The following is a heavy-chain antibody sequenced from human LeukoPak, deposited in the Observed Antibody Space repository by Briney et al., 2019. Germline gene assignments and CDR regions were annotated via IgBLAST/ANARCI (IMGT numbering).Heavy chain of an antibody. J-gene: IGHJ5*02. V-gene: IGHV4-4*02. CDR1: GGSISSSNW. D-gene: IGHD4-11*01. CDR3: ARVGGGYSNYPMWFDP. CDR2: IYHSGST. Sequence: SETLSLTCAVSGGSISSSNWWSWVRQPPGKGLEWIGEIYHSGSTNYNPSLKSRVTISVDTSKNQFSLKLSSVTAADTAVYYCARVGGGYSNYPMWFDPWGQGTLVTVSS.